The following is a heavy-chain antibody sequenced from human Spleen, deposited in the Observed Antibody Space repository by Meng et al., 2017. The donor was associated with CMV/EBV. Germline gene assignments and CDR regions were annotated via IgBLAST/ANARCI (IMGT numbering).Heavy chain of an antibody. D-gene: IGHD2-15*01. CDR1: GYTFTGYY. J-gene: IGHJ6*02. Sequence: ASVKVSCKASGYTFTGYYIHWVRQAPGQGLEWMGWITPNTGGTNYAQKFQGRVTMTRDTSISTAYLELSRLRSDDMAVYYCARVKRYCTGGSCSSTGYYGMDVWGQGTTVTVSS. CDR3: ARVKRYCTGGSCSSTGYYGMDV. V-gene: IGHV1-2*02. CDR2: ITPNTGGT.